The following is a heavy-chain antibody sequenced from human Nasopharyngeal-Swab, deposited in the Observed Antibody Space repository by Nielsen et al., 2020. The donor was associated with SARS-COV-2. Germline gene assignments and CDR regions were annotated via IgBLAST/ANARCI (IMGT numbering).Heavy chain of an antibody. J-gene: IGHJ5*02. CDR1: GGTFSSYA. D-gene: IGHD3-10*01. CDR2: MNPNSGNT. Sequence: ASVKVSCKASGGTFSSYAISWVRQATGQGLEWMGWMNPNSGNTGYAQKFQGRVTMTRNTSISTAYMELSSLRSEDTAVYYCARITIPRGGWFDPWGQGTLVTVSS. V-gene: IGHV1-8*02. CDR3: ARITIPRGGWFDP.